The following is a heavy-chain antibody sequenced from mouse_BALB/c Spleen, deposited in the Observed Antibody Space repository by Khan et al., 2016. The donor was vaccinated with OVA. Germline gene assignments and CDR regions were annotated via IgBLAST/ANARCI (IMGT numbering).Heavy chain of an antibody. J-gene: IGHJ2*01. CDR2: IDPSNGNT. Sequence: VQLKESGAELVKPGASVKLSCTASGFNIKDNYMHWVKQRPEQGLEWIGRIDPSNGNTKYDPKFQGKATITVDTSANTAYLQLSSLTAEDTAVYYCARIKAWGQGTTLTVSS. V-gene: IGHV14-3*02. CDR3: ARIKA. CDR1: GFNIKDNY. D-gene: IGHD1-3*01.